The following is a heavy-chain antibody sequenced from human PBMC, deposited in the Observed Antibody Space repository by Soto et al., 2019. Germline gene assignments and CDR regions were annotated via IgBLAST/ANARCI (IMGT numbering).Heavy chain of an antibody. CDR2: INQDATRQ. V-gene: IGHV3-7*03. D-gene: IGHD3-10*01. Sequence: GGSLRLSCAASGFTFSSYWMSWVRQAPGRGLEWVANINQDATRQSFVDSVEGRFSISRDNAKNSVYLQMNNLRVDDTAVYYCARVGLFDGNKPITLEFWGQGTLVTVSS. CDR1: GFTFSSYW. J-gene: IGHJ4*02. CDR3: ARVGLFDGNKPITLEF.